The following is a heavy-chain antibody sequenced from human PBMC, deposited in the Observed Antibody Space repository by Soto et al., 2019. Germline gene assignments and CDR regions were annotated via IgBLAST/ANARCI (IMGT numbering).Heavy chain of an antibody. J-gene: IGHJ6*02. D-gene: IGHD6-13*01. CDR1: GGTFSSYA. Sequence: QVQLVQSGAEVKKPGSSVKVSCKASGGTFSSYAISWVRQAPGQGLEWMGGTIPIFGTAHYAQKFQGRVTITADESTSPAYMDLSSLSAEDTAVYYCARAQSAAREFPLGMDVWGQGTTVTVSS. CDR2: TIPIFGTA. CDR3: ARAQSAAREFPLGMDV. V-gene: IGHV1-69*01.